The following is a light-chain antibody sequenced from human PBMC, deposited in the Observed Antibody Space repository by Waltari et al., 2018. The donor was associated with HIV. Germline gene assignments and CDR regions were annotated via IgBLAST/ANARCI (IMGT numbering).Light chain of an antibody. V-gene: IGLV3-1*01. CDR2: QDN. J-gene: IGLJ3*02. CDR3: QAWDSSTAGV. CDR1: KLGDKY. Sequence: SYELTQPPSVSVSPGQTASITCSGEKLGDKYVCWYQHKPGQSPVLVIHQDNKRRSGFPGRFSGSNSGNTATLTISGTQAMDEADYYCQAWDSSTAGVFGGGTKLTVL.